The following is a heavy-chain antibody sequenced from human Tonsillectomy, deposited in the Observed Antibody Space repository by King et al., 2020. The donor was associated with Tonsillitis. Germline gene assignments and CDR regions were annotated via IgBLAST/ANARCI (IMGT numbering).Heavy chain of an antibody. D-gene: IGHD6-25*01. CDR3: AKDNGGWGSSGWRDYYYGMDV. V-gene: IGHV3-30*18. CDR2: ISYDGTNK. Sequence: HVQLVESGGGVVQPGRSLRLSCAASGFTFSSYGMHWVRQAPGKGLEWVAVISYDGTNKYYADSVKGRFTISRDNSKNTLYLQMSSLRPEDTAVYYWAKDNGGWGSSGWRDYYYGMDVWGQGTTVTVSS. CDR1: GFTFSSYG. J-gene: IGHJ6*02.